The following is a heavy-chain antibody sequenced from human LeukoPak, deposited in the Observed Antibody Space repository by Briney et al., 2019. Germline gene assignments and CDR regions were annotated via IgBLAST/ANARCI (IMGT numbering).Heavy chain of an antibody. CDR3: ARVSRGPHPYYYDSSGYMDY. CDR1: GFTFSSYG. V-gene: IGHV3-30*02. J-gene: IGHJ4*02. CDR2: IRYDGSNE. D-gene: IGHD3-22*01. Sequence: GGSLRLSCAASGFTFSSYGMHWVRQAPGKGLKWVAFIRYDGSNEYYADSVKGRFTISRDNSKNTLYLQMNSLRAEDTAVYYCARVSRGPHPYYYDSSGYMDYWGQGTLVTVSS.